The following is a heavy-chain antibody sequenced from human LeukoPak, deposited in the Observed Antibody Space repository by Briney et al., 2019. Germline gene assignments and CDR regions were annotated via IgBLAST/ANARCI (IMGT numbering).Heavy chain of an antibody. J-gene: IGHJ6*04. CDR1: GGTFSSYA. D-gene: IGHD2-2*01. Sequence: SVCDSRKASGGTFSSYAISWVRQAPGQGLEWMGGIIPIFGTANYAQKLQGRVTITAEESTSTAYMDQSRLRWKDKAVYYSASQIYERYCSSISCPYYYYYGMDVWGEGTTLTVST. CDR2: IIPIFGTA. CDR3: ASQIYERYCSSISCPYYYYYGMDV. V-gene: IGHV1-69*13.